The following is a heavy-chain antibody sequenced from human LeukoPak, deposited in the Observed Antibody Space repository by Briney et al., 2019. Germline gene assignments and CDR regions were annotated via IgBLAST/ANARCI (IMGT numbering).Heavy chain of an antibody. CDR3: ARDRVYGALHYWYFDL. CDR1: GGSISDAAYY. D-gene: IGHD4-17*01. V-gene: IGHV4-61*08. J-gene: IGHJ2*01. Sequence: SQTLSLTCTVSGGSISDAAYYWSWIRQHPGEGLKWIGYIYYSGSTNYNPSLKSRVTISVDTSKNQFSLKLSSVTAADTAVYYCARDRVYGALHYWYFDLWGRGTLVTVSS. CDR2: IYYSGST.